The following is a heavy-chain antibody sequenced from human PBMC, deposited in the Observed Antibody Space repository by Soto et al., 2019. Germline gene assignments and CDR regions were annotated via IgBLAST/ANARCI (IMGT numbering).Heavy chain of an antibody. V-gene: IGHV4-39*01. Sequence: SETLSLTCTVSGGSISSSSYYWGWIRQPPGKGLEWIGSIYYSGSTYYNPSLKSRVTISVDTSKNQFSLKLSSVTAADTAVYYCARLGLLLQDAFDIWGQGTMVTVSS. J-gene: IGHJ3*02. CDR3: ARLGLLLQDAFDI. D-gene: IGHD3-22*01. CDR2: IYYSGST. CDR1: GGSISSSSYY.